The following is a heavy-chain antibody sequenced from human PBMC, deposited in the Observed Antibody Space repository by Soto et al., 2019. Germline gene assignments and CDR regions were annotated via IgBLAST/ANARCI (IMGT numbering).Heavy chain of an antibody. Sequence: GGSLRLSCAGSGFRFSSYGMHWVRQAPGKGREWVALISYDGSRQYYADSVKGRFTISRDNSKNRLDLQLNSLRSEDTGVYYCAKDAPHKPDYGSDDFHFWGPGTPVTVSS. CDR2: ISYDGSRQ. J-gene: IGHJ4*02. CDR1: GFRFSSYG. V-gene: IGHV3-30*18. CDR3: AKDAPHKPDYGSDDFHF. D-gene: IGHD3-10*01.